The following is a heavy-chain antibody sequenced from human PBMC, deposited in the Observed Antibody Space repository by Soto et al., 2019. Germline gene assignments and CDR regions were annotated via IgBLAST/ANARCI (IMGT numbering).Heavy chain of an antibody. V-gene: IGHV1-69*13. CDR2: TTRIFGTA. J-gene: IGHJ6*02. CDR1: GGTFSSYA. D-gene: IGHD3-10*01. Sequence: SEKVSCQASGGTFSSYAISWVRQAPAPGLEWMGGTTRIFGTADYAQKFQGRVTITADEYTSTAYMGLSSLRSEDTAVYYCARHPMVRVVPSGYYYGMNVWGQGTTVTVSS. CDR3: ARHPMVRVVPSGYYYGMNV.